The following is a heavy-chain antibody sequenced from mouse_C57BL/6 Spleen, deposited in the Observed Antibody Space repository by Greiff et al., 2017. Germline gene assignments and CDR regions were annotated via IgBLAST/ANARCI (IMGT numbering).Heavy chain of an antibody. CDR2: ISSGGDYI. D-gene: IGHD3-3*01. CDR3: TRAIVDRSNWYFDV. J-gene: IGHJ1*03. Sequence: DVHLVESGEGLVKPGGSLKLSCAASGFTFSSYAMSWVRQTPEKRLEWVAYISSGGDYIYYADTVKGRFTISRDNARNTLYLQMSSLKSEDSAVNYCTRAIVDRSNWYFDVWGTGTTVTVSS. CDR1: GFTFSSYA. V-gene: IGHV5-9-1*02.